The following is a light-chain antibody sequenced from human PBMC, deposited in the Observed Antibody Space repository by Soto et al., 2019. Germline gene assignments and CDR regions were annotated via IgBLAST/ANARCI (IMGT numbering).Light chain of an antibody. CDR1: QSVSSY. V-gene: IGKV3-11*01. J-gene: IGKJ5*01. Sequence: EIVLTQYPANRSLSPGERATLSCRASQSVSSYLAWYQQKPGQAPRLLIYDASNRATGIPARFSGSGSGTDFTITISSLEKEDGSVYYCQQRSNWRITFGQGTRLEIK. CDR3: QQRSNWRIT. CDR2: DAS.